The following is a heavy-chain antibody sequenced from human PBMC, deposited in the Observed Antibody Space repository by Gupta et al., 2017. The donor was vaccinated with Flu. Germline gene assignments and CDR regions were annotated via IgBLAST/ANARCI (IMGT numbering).Heavy chain of an antibody. V-gene: IGHV3-15*01. CDR2: LKSEADGGTA. CDR1: GFSFSYAY. Sequence: EGQLVESGGGLVKPGGSLRLSCAASGFSFSYAYMTWVRQAPGKGLEWVGRLKSEADGGTADYAAPVKGRFTISRDDSKNTLWLQMNSLRTEDTAVYYCTTDSSGGITFDIWGQGTPVTVSA. CDR3: TTDSSGGITFDI. D-gene: IGHD3-10*01. J-gene: IGHJ3*02.